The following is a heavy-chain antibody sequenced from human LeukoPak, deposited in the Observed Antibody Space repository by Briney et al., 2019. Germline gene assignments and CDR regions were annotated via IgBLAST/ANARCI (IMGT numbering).Heavy chain of an antibody. J-gene: IGHJ5*02. D-gene: IGHD3-3*02. V-gene: IGHV4-39*01. CDR1: GGSISTSSYY. CDR3: ARLEVLGWFDP. CDR2: IFYSGST. Sequence: SETLSLTCTVSGGSISTSSYYWGWVRQPPGKGLEWIGNIFYSGSTYYSPSLKSRVTISVDTSKNQFSLKLSSVTAADTAVYYCARLEVLGWFDPWGQGTLVTVSS.